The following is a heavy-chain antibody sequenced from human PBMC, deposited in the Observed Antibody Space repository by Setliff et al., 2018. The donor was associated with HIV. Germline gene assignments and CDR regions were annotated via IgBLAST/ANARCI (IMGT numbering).Heavy chain of an antibody. D-gene: IGHD1-1*01. CDR2: VNHSGST. V-gene: IGHV4-34*01. Sequence: TSETLSLTCAVYGGSFNNYFWTWIRQPPGKGLEWIGEVNHSGSTNYNPSLKSRATISVDTSKNQVSLKLNSITAADTAIYYCARVRDPNWNYDMDVWGQGTTVTVSS. CDR1: GGSFNNYF. CDR3: ARVRDPNWNYDMDV. J-gene: IGHJ6*03.